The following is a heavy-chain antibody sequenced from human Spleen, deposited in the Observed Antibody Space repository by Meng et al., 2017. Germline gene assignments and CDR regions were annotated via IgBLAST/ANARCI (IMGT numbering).Heavy chain of an antibody. J-gene: IGHJ4*02. V-gene: IGHV1-2*02. CDR1: GYTFTGYY. D-gene: IGHD3-3*01. CDR2: INPDSGGT. CDR3: ARDYYDFWSGSVGVDY. Sequence: QVQLVQSGAEVKKPGASVKVSCKASGYTFTGYYIHWVRQAPGQGLEWVGWINPDSGGTNYAQKFQGGVTMTTDTSTSTAYMELRSLRSDDTAVYYCARDYYDFWSGSVGVDYWGQGTLVTVSS.